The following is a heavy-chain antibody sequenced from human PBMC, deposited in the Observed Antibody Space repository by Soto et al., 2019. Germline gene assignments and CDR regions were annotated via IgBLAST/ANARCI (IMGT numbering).Heavy chain of an antibody. D-gene: IGHD6-13*01. CDR1: GYTFTSYY. CDR2: INPSGGST. J-gene: IGHJ2*01. CDR3: ARVPGIAAAGLNFEL. Sequence: QVQLVQSGAEVKKPGASVKVSCKASGYTFTSYYMHWVRQAPGQGLEWMGIINPSGGSTSYAQKFQGRVTMTRDTSTSTVYMELSSLRSEDTAVYYCARVPGIAAAGLNFELWGRGTLVTVSS. V-gene: IGHV1-46*03.